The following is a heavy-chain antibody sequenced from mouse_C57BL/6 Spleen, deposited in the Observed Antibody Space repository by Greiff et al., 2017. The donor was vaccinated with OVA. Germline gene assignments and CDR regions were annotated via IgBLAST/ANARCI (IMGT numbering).Heavy chain of an antibody. CDR3: ARRYGYYAMDY. V-gene: IGHV5-17*01. Sequence: DVKLVESGGGLVKPGGSLKLSCAASGFTFSDYGMHWVRQAPEKGLEWVAYISSGSSTIYYADTVKGRFTISRDNAKNTLFLQMTSLRSEDTAMYYCARRYGYYAMDYWGQGTSVTVSS. J-gene: IGHJ4*01. CDR2: ISSGSSTI. D-gene: IGHD2-10*02. CDR1: GFTFSDYG.